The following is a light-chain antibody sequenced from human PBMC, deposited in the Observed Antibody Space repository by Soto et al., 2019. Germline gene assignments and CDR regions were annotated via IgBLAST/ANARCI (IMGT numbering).Light chain of an antibody. J-gene: IGLJ3*02. CDR2: EVT. CDR1: SSDVGGYNY. Sequence: QSVLTQPASVSGSPGQSITISCTGTSSDVGGYNYVSWYQQHPGKAPKLLIYEVTNRPSGVSNRFSGSKSGNTASLTSSGLQAEDEADYYCSSYTSSITPVFGGGTKRTVL. CDR3: SSYTSSITPV. V-gene: IGLV2-14*01.